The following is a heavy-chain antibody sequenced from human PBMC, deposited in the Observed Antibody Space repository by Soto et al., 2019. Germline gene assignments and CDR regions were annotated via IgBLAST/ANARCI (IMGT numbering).Heavy chain of an antibody. J-gene: IGHJ4*02. CDR3: ARDLGWAFDS. D-gene: IGHD6-19*01. Sequence: ESGGGSVQPGGSLRLSCADSGFTFSTFSMNWVRQAPGRGLEWISYISGGGRPISYADSVKGRFTISRDNAKNSLYLQMDSLTDEDTAVYYCARDLGWAFDSWGQGTLVTVSS. CDR1: GFTFSTFS. CDR2: ISGGGRPI. V-gene: IGHV3-48*02.